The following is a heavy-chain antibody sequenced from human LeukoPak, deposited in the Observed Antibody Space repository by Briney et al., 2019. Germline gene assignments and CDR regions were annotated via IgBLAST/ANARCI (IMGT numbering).Heavy chain of an antibody. V-gene: IGHV4-59*01. CDR3: AKSHPAVTTTDWYFDL. D-gene: IGHD4-17*01. J-gene: IGHJ2*01. Sequence: PSENLSLNCIVSRGSISKYYWSWIRQSPGKGLEWIGYISYSGSTKYNPSFKSRVTMSVDTSKNQFSLKVTSVTAADTAVYYCAKSHPAVTTTDWYFDLWGRGTLVTVSS. CDR2: ISYSGST. CDR1: RGSISKYY.